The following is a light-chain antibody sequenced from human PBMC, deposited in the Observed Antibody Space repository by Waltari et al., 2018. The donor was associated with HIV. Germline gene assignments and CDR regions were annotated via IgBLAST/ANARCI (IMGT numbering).Light chain of an antibody. Sequence: QSALTQPASVSGSPGQSITISCTGTSSDVGTYNLVSWFQQHPGKAPKLMIFEVSKRPSEISNRFSGSKSGNTASLTISGLQAEDESDYYCCSYACGSPCVFGGGTKLTVL. CDR2: EVS. V-gene: IGLV2-23*02. CDR1: SSDVGTYNL. CDR3: CSYACGSPCV. J-gene: IGLJ3*02.